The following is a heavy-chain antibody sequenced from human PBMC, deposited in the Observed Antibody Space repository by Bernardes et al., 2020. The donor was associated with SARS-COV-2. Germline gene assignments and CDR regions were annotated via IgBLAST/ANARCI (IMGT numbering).Heavy chain of an antibody. CDR2: ISSSTSYI. CDR1: GFTFSSYS. Sequence: GGSLRLSCAASGFTFSSYSMNWVRQAPGKGLEWVSSISSSTSYIYYADSVKGRFTISRDNAKNSLYLQMNSLRAEDTAVYYCARGAHHYYDSSGFMYSFDYWGQGTLGTVSS. J-gene: IGHJ4*02. D-gene: IGHD3-22*01. V-gene: IGHV3-21*01. CDR3: ARGAHHYYDSSGFMYSFDY.